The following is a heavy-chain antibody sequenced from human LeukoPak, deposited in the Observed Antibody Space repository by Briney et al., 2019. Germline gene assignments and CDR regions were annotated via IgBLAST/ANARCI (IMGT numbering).Heavy chain of an antibody. CDR2: IYYSGST. CDR3: ARLGLKRGVGATAY. Sequence: SETLSLTCTVSGGSISSSSYYWGWIRQPPGKGLEWIGSIYYSGSTYYNPSLKSRVTISVDTSKNQFSLKLSSVTAADTAVYYCARLGLKRGVGATAYWGQGTLVTVSS. J-gene: IGHJ4*02. CDR1: GGSISSSSYY. D-gene: IGHD1-26*01. V-gene: IGHV4-39*07.